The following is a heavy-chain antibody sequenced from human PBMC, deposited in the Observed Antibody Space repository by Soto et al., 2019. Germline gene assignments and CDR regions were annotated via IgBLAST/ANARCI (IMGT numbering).Heavy chain of an antibody. D-gene: IGHD3-9*01. Sequence: GGSLRLSCAASGFTFSSYSMNWVRQAPGKGLEWVSYISSSSSTIYYADSVKGRFTISRDNAKNSLYLQMNSLRAEDTAVYYCARDRRVLRYFDWFGLGMDVWGQGTTVTVSS. J-gene: IGHJ6*02. CDR3: ARDRRVLRYFDWFGLGMDV. CDR2: ISSSSSTI. CDR1: GFTFSSYS. V-gene: IGHV3-48*01.